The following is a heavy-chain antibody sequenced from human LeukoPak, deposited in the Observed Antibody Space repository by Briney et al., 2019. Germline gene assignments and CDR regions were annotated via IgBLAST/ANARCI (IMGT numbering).Heavy chain of an antibody. CDR3: ARLMITFGGVIVWYFDY. CDR1: GFTFSSYW. D-gene: IGHD3-16*02. Sequence: GGSLRLSCAASGFTFSSYWMSWVRRAPGKGLEWVANIKQDGSEKYYVDSVKGRFTISRDNAKNPLYLQMNSLRAEDTAVYYCARLMITFGGVIVWYFDYWGQGTLVTVSS. J-gene: IGHJ4*02. CDR2: IKQDGSEK. V-gene: IGHV3-7*03.